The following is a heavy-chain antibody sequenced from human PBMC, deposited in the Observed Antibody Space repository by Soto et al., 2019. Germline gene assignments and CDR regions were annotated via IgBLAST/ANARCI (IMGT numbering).Heavy chain of an antibody. Sequence: PGGSLRLSCTASGFTFSNYGMSWVRQAQGKGLEWVSGISGSGGSTYYADSVKGRFTISRDNSKHTLYLQMNSLRAEDTAVYYCAKSRTGILIGRKDYWGQGALVTVSS. J-gene: IGHJ4*02. CDR3: AKSRTGILIGRKDY. CDR1: GFTFSNYG. V-gene: IGHV3-23*01. CDR2: ISGSGGST. D-gene: IGHD3-9*01.